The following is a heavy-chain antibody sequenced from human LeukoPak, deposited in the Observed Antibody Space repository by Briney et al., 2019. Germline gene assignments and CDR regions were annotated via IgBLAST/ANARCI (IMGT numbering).Heavy chain of an antibody. D-gene: IGHD3-3*01. CDR3: ARDRPLDYDFWSGYHTAGAFDI. CDR2: IKQDGSEK. V-gene: IGHV3-7*01. CDR1: AFTFSSYW. Sequence: PGGSLRLSCAASAFTFSSYWMSWVRQAPGKGLEWVANIKQDGSEKYYVDSVKGRFTISRDNAKNSLYLQMNSLRAEDTAVYYCARDRPLDYDFWSGYHTAGAFDIWGQGTMVTVSS. J-gene: IGHJ3*02.